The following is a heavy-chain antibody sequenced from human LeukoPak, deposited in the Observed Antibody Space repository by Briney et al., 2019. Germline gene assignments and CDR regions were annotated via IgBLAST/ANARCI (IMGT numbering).Heavy chain of an antibody. CDR3: ARVPYGGNSGTEAAFDT. J-gene: IGHJ3*02. CDR2: IYTSGST. D-gene: IGHD4-23*01. V-gene: IGHV4-4*07. Sequence: SETLSLTCTVSGGSISSYYWSWIRQPAGKGLEWIGRIYTSGSTNYNPSLKSRVTMSVDTSKNQFSLKLSSVTAADTAVYYCARVPYGGNSGTEAAFDTWGQGTMVTVSS. CDR1: GGSISSYY.